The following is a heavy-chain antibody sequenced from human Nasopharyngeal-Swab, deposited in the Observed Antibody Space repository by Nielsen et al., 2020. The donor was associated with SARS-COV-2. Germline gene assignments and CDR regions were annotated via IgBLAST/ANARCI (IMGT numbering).Heavy chain of an antibody. CDR3: ARELSGIAAVAYYYYGMDV. J-gene: IGHJ6*02. V-gene: IGHV3-33*01. CDR2: IWYDGSNK. D-gene: IGHD6-13*01. CDR1: GFTFSSYG. Sequence: GGSLRLSCAASGFTFSSYGMHWIRQAPGKGLEWVAVIWYDGSNKYYADSVKGRFTISRDNSKNTLYLQMNSLRAEDTAVYYCARELSGIAAVAYYYYGMDVWGQGTTVTVSS.